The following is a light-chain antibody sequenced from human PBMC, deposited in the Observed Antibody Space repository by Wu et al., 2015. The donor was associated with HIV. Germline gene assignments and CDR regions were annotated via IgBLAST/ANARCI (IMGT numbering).Light chain of an antibody. CDR3: QQYGDSWT. Sequence: EIVVTQSPATLSVSPGERATLSCRASQSVSSNLAWYQQKPGQAPRLLIYGASSRVTGIPDRFSGSGSGTDFTLTISRLEPEDFAMYYCQQYGDSWTFGRGTKVEIK. CDR2: GAS. V-gene: IGKV3-20*01. J-gene: IGKJ1*01. CDR1: QSVSSN.